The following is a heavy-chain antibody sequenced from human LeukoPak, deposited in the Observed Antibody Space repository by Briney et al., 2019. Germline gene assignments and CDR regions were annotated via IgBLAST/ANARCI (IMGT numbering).Heavy chain of an antibody. D-gene: IGHD3-22*01. CDR2: INPNSGGT. V-gene: IGHV1-2*06. Sequence: GASVKVSCKASGYTFTGYYMHWVRQAPGQGLEWMGRINPNSGGTNYAQKFQGRVTMTRDTSISTAYMELSRLRSDDTAVYYCASRCLMGSGYFSDYWGQGTLVTVSS. CDR3: ASRCLMGSGYFSDY. CDR1: GYTFTGYY. J-gene: IGHJ4*02.